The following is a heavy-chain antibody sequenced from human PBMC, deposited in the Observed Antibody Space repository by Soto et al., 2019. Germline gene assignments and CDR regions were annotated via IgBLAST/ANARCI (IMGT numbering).Heavy chain of an antibody. CDR1: GGTFSSYT. J-gene: IGHJ5*01. CDR2: IVPIHAVP. Sequence: QVQLVQSGAEVKKPGSSVKVSCKASGGTFSSYTLSWVRQAPGQGLEWMGRIVPIHAVPNYAQRFQGRVTXPTDTATGTAYMELSSLSSADTAVYYCARVLYAYGSGRTIDSWGQGSLVTVSS. D-gene: IGHD3-10*01. CDR3: ARVLYAYGSGRTIDS. V-gene: IGHV1-69*02.